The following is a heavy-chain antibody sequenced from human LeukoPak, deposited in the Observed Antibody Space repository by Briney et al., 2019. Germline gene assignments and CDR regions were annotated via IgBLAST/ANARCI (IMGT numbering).Heavy chain of an antibody. CDR1: GFSFSSYG. CDR2: IRYDGSNK. D-gene: IGHD2-2*01. V-gene: IGHV3-30*02. J-gene: IGHJ5*02. CDR3: AKAGPRVVVPNNLFDP. Sequence: PGGSLRLSCAASGFSFSSYGMHWVREAPGKGLEWVGFIRYDGSNKYYADSVKGRFTISRDNSRNTLYLQMNSLRAEDTAVYYCAKAGPRVVVPNNLFDPWGQGTLVTVSS.